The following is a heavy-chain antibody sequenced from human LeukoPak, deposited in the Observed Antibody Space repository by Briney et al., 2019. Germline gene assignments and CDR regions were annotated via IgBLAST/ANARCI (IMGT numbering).Heavy chain of an antibody. CDR2: ISGSGGST. D-gene: IGHD3-22*01. Sequence: GGSLRLSCAASGFTFSSYAMSWVRQAPGKGPEWVSAISGSGGSTYYADSVKGRFTISRDNSKNTLYLQMNSLRAEDTAVYYCAKYAYYYDSSGYYYGGYYFDYWGQGTLVTVSS. V-gene: IGHV3-23*01. J-gene: IGHJ4*02. CDR1: GFTFSSYA. CDR3: AKYAYYYDSSGYYYGGYYFDY.